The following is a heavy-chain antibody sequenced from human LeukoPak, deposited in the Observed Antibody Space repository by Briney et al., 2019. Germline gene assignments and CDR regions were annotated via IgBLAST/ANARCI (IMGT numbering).Heavy chain of an antibody. CDR1: GFTFSDFY. J-gene: IGHJ4*02. D-gene: IGHD3-3*01. V-gene: IGHV3-11*04. CDR3: ARESEIRFLEWLFVFDY. CDR2: ISTTGNTK. Sequence: GGSLRLSCAASGFTFSDFYMSWIRQTPEKGLEWISHISTTGNTKYYADSVIGRFSISRDNAKNSVYLQMNSLRAEDTAVYYCARESEIRFLEWLFVFDYWGQGTLVTVSS.